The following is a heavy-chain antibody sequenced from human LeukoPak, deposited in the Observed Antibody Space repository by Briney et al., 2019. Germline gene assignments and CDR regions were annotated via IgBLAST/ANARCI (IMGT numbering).Heavy chain of an antibody. D-gene: IGHD4-17*01. CDR1: GGSISSGGYY. CDR2: INHSGST. CDR3: ARLYGDHVGAFDI. J-gene: IGHJ3*02. Sequence: SETLSLTCAVSGGSISSGGYYWSWIRQPPGKGLEWIGEINHSGSTNYNPSLKSRVTISVDTSKNQFSLKLSSVTAADTAVYYCARLYGDHVGAFDIWGQGTMVTVSS. V-gene: IGHV4-61*08.